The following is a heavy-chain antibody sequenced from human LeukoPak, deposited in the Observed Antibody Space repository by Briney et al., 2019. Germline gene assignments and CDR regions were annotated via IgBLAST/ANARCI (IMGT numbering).Heavy chain of an antibody. CDR3: ARDGSSSWNYYYYGMDV. CDR2: IIPIFGTA. CDR1: GGTFSSYA. V-gene: IGHV1-69*01. J-gene: IGHJ6*02. Sequence: GSSVKVSCKASGGTFSSYAISWVRQAPGQGLEWMGGIIPIFGTANYAQKFQGRVTITADESTSTAYMELSSLRSEDTAVHYCARDGSSSWNYYYYGMDVWGQGTTVTVSS. D-gene: IGHD6-13*01.